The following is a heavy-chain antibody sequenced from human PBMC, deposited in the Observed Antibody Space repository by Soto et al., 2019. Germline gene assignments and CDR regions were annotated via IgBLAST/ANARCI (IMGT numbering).Heavy chain of an antibody. CDR2: IYYSGST. CDR3: AGLGSDAFDY. D-gene: IGHD6-19*01. Sequence: PSETLSLTCTVSGGSISSYYWSWIRQPPGKGLEWIGYIYYSGSTNYNPSLKSRVTISVDTSKNQFSLKLSSVTAADTAVYYCAGLGSDAFDYWGQGTLVTVSS. V-gene: IGHV4-59*08. CDR1: GGSISSYY. J-gene: IGHJ4*02.